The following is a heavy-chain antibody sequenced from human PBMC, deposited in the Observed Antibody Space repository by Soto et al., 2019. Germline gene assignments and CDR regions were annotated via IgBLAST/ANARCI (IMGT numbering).Heavy chain of an antibody. CDR2: ISYDGTNK. V-gene: IGHV3-30-3*01. Sequence: GGSLRLSCAVSGFTFSSYAMHWVRQTPGKGLEWVAVISYDGTNKYYIDSAKGRFTIARDNSKNMLYLQMNSLRPEDTAVYYCARDSLGRGDSSGYYYFDYWGQGTLVTVSS. CDR3: ARDSLGRGDSSGYYYFDY. D-gene: IGHD3-22*01. CDR1: GFTFSSYA. J-gene: IGHJ4*02.